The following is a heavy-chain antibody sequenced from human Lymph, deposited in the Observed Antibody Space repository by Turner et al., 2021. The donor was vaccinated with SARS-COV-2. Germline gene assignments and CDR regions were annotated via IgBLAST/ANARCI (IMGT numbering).Heavy chain of an antibody. D-gene: IGHD6-19*01. Sequence: QVQLVPSGAEVKKPGASVKVSCKVSGYSLTELSMHWVRQAPGKGLEWMGCVDPDDAETIYAQKFQCRVTMTEDTSTDTSYMERISLRSENTAVYYCATSPAVSDYFHYYDGMDFWGQGTTVTVSS. CDR1: GYSLTELS. V-gene: IGHV1-24*01. J-gene: IGHJ6*02. CDR2: VDPDDAET. CDR3: ATSPAVSDYFHYYDGMDF.